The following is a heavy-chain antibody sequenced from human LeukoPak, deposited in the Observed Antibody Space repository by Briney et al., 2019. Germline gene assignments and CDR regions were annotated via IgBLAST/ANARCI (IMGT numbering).Heavy chain of an antibody. CDR1: ERTFSSYA. V-gene: IGHV1-69*13. Sequence: GASVKVSCKASERTFSSYAISWVRQAPGQGLEWMGGIIPIFGTANYAQKFQGRVTITADESTSTAYMELSSLRSEDTAVYYCARSPSRDYSSHDYWGQGTLVTVSS. D-gene: IGHD6-13*01. CDR3: ARSPSRDYSSHDY. CDR2: IIPIFGTA. J-gene: IGHJ4*02.